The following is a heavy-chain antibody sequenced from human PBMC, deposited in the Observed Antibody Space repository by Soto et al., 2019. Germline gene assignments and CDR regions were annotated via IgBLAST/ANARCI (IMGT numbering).Heavy chain of an antibody. CDR3: ARNSGSYYKTLYYFDY. CDR2: IYYSGST. J-gene: IGHJ4*02. CDR1: GGSISSYY. D-gene: IGHD1-26*01. Sequence: SETLSLTCTVSGGSISSYYWSWIRQPPGKGLEWIGYIYYSGSTNYNPSLKSRVTISVDTSTNQFSLKLSSVTAADTAVYYCARNSGSYYKTLYYFDYWGQGTLVTVSS. V-gene: IGHV4-59*01.